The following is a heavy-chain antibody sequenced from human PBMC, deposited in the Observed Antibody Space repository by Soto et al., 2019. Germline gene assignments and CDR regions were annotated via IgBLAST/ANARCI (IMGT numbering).Heavy chain of an antibody. CDR2: INPYNGNT. CDR1: GYTFTSYG. D-gene: IGHD3-16*01. J-gene: IGHJ4*02. Sequence: QVQLVQSGAEVKKPGASVKVSCKASGYTFTSYGISWVRQAPGQGLEWMGWINPYNGNTNYAQKLQGRVTMTTDTPTTPAYMALMSLRSDATAVYSCARVRFGIVYWCQGNLVTVPS. V-gene: IGHV1-18*01. CDR3: ARVRFGIVY.